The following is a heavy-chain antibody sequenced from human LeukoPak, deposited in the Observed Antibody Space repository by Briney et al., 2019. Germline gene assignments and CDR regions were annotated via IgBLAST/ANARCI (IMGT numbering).Heavy chain of an antibody. J-gene: IGHJ1*01. Sequence: SETLSLTCAVYGGSFSGYYWSWIRQPPGKGLEWIGEINYSGSTNYNPSLKGRVTISVDTSKKQFSLKLSSVTAADTAVYYCARAYYDILTGSEGYFQHWGQGTLVTVCS. CDR1: GGSFSGYY. CDR2: INYSGST. D-gene: IGHD3-9*01. V-gene: IGHV4-34*01. CDR3: ARAYYDILTGSEGYFQH.